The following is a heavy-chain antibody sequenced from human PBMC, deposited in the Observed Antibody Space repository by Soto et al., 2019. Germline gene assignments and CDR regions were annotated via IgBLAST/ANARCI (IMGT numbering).Heavy chain of an antibody. Sequence: QVQLVESGGGVVQPGRSLRLSCAASGFTFSSYGMHWVRQAPGKGLEWVAVISYDGSNKYYADSVKGRFTISRDNSKNTLYLQMNRLRAEDTAVYYCAGEWAYCGGDCYSVVWGQGTLVTVSS. CDR1: GFTFSSYG. V-gene: IGHV3-30*03. CDR3: AGEWAYCGGDCYSVV. CDR2: ISYDGSNK. J-gene: IGHJ4*02. D-gene: IGHD2-21*01.